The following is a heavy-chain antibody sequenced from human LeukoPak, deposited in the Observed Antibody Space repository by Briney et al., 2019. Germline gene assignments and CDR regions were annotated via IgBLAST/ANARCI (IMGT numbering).Heavy chain of an antibody. CDR2: IFYSGST. D-gene: IGHD3-10*01. Sequence: SETLSLTCTVSGDSISRYYWSWIRQPPGKGLEWIGHIFYSGSTSYKPSLKSRVTISVDRSRDQFSLKLTSVTAADTAVYYCARAGAWQIDPWGQGTLVTVSS. V-gene: IGHV4-59*01. CDR1: GDSISRYY. CDR3: ARAGAWQIDP. J-gene: IGHJ5*02.